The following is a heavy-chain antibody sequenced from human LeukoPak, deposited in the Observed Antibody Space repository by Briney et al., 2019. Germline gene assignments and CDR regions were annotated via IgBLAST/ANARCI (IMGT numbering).Heavy chain of an antibody. D-gene: IGHD1-14*01. CDR3: VRRGTNLYFDF. CDR2: ISGSGGST. CDR1: GFTFSSYA. Sequence: GGSLRLSCAASGFTFSSYAMSWVRQAPGKGLEWVSAISGSGGSTYYADSVKGRFTISRDNSKNTLFLQMNSLRAEDTALYYCVRRGTNLYFDFWGRGTLVTVSS. V-gene: IGHV3-23*01. J-gene: IGHJ2*01.